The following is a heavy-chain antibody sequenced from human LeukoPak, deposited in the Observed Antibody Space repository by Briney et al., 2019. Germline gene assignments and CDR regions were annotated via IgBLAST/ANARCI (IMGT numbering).Heavy chain of an antibody. CDR2: IYYSGIT. V-gene: IGHV4-59*08. J-gene: IGHJ3*02. CDR3: ATLYNSRWRNAFDI. Sequence: SETLSLTCTVSGGSISGYYWSWIRQPPGKGLEWIGYIYYSGITNYNPSLKTRVTISVDTSKNQFSLRLNSGTAADTAVYYFATLYNSRWRNAFDIWGQGTMVTVSS. D-gene: IGHD6-13*01. CDR1: GGSISGYY.